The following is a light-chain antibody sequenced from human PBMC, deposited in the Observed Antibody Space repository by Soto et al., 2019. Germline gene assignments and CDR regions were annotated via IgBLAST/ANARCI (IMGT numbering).Light chain of an antibody. V-gene: IGLV2-8*01. CDR2: EVS. J-gene: IGLJ1*01. CDR3: SSYAGSNNSYV. CDR1: SSDVGGYNY. Sequence: QSALTQPPSASGSPGQSVTISCTGTSSDVGGYNYVSWYQQHPGKAPKLMIYEVSKRPSGVPDRFSGSKSGNTASLTVSGLQAEDVADYYCSSYAGSNNSYVFGTGTKLTVL.